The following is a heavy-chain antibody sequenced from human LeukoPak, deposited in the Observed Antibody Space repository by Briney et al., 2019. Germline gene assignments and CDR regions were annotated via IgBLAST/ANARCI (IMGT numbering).Heavy chain of an antibody. J-gene: IGHJ4*02. CDR2: IYYSGST. V-gene: IGHV4-39*01. D-gene: IGHD6-19*01. CDR3: ARFSSGWYSGDY. Sequence: PSETLSLTCTVPGGSISSSSYYWGWIRQPPGKGLEWIGSIYYSGSTYYNPSLKSQVTISVDTSKKQFSLKLSSVTAADTAVYYCARFSSGWYSGDYWGQGTLVTVSS. CDR1: GGSISSSSYY.